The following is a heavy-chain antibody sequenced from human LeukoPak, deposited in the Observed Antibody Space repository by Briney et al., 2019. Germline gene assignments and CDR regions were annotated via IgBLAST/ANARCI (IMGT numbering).Heavy chain of an antibody. D-gene: IGHD2-15*01. CDR1: GFTFSSYW. J-gene: IGHJ5*02. CDR3: AKNFARPGFCSGGSCYVPVS. V-gene: IGHV3-7*03. CDR2: IKEDGSEK. Sequence: PGGSLRLSCAASGFTFSSYWMSWVRQAPGKGLEWVADIKEDGSEKSYVDSVKGRFTISRDNSKNTLYLQMNSLRAEDTAVYFCAKNFARPGFCSGGSCYVPVSWGQGTLVTVSS.